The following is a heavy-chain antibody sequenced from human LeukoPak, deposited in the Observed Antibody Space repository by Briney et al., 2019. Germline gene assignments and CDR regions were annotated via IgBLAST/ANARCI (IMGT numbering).Heavy chain of an antibody. CDR3: ARDGNSYYDH. Sequence: SETLSLTCAVSGGSINNHKWWSWIRQSPGQGLEWLGEIFYTGSPNYNPSFKSRITMSVDKSNNQFSLILTSVTVADTAVYYCARDGNSYYDHWGQGILVTVTS. CDR2: IFYTGSP. CDR1: GGSINNHKW. J-gene: IGHJ5*02. D-gene: IGHD4-11*01. V-gene: IGHV4-4*02.